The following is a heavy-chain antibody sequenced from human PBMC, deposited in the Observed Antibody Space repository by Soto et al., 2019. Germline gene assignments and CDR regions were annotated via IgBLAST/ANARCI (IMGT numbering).Heavy chain of an antibody. V-gene: IGHV4-39*07. Sequence: SETLSLTCSVSGGSISTSRSYWAWIRQPPGKGLEWLANIFYSGSTFYNPSLASRVSVSVDTSKNEFSLKLSSVTAADTAVYYCAGATDIVGALWRAQGTLVTVSS. J-gene: IGHJ4*02. CDR2: IFYSGST. D-gene: IGHD1-26*01. CDR1: GGSISTSRSY. CDR3: AGATDIVGALW.